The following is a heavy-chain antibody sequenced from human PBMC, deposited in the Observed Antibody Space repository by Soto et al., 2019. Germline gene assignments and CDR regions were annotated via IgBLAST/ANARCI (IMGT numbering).Heavy chain of an antibody. D-gene: IGHD6-19*01. J-gene: IGHJ6*02. CDR3: VKHQDSSGWFFGYYYYYSGMDV. CDR1: GFTFSSYA. V-gene: IGHV3-64D*06. CDR2: ISSNGGST. Sequence: GGSLRLSCSASGFTFSSYAMDWVRQAPGKXLEYVSAISSNGGSTYYADSVKGRFTISRDNSKNTLYLQMSSLRAEDTAVYYCVKHQDSSGWFFGYYYYYSGMDVWGQGTTVTVSS.